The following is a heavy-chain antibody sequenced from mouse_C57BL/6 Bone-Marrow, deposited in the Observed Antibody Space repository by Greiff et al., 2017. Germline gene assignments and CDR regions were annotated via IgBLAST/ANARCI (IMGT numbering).Heavy chain of an antibody. J-gene: IGHJ3*01. CDR2: IWGVGST. Sequence: VHLVESGPGLVAPSQSLSITCTVSGFSLTSYGVDWVRQSPGKGLEWLGVIWGVGSTNYNSALKSRLSISKDNSKSQVFLKMNSLQTDDTAMYYCASQNGSSYVGVWFAYWGQGTLVTVSA. D-gene: IGHD1-1*01. CDR3: ASQNGSSYVGVWFAY. V-gene: IGHV2-6*01. CDR1: GFSLTSYG.